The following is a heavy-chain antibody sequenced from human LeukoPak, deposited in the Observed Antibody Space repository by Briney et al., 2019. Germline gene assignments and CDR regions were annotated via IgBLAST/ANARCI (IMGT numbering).Heavy chain of an antibody. CDR1: GSTFGSYA. CDR3: AKSRAGNSSGRDPGWPMDY. V-gene: IGHV3-23*01. D-gene: IGHD3-22*01. Sequence: GGSLRLSCAASGSTFGSYAIYRVRQAPGKGLERVSGISGSGGITYFADSVKGRFTISRDNSRNTVYLQINSLRAEDTALYYCAKSRAGNSSGRDPGWPMDYWGQGTLLTVSS. J-gene: IGHJ4*02. CDR2: ISGSGGIT.